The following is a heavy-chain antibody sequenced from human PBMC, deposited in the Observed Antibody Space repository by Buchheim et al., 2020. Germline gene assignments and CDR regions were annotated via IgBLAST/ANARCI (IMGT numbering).Heavy chain of an antibody. J-gene: IGHJ4*02. CDR1: GFTFSSYW. D-gene: IGHD3-22*01. CDR2: IKQDGSEK. CDR3: AKVQDSASYYYYFDY. V-gene: IGHV3-7*03. Sequence: EVQLVESGGGLVQPGGSLRLSCAASGFTFSSYWMSWVRQAPGKGLEWVANIKQDGSEKYYVDSVKGRFTISRDNAKNSLYLQMNSLRAEDTAAYYCAKVQDSASYYYYFDYWGQGAL.